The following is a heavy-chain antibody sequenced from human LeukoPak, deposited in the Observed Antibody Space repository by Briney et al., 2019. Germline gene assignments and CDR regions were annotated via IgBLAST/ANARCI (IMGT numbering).Heavy chain of an antibody. V-gene: IGHV3-30*04. D-gene: IGHD6-6*01. Sequence: PGRSLRLSCAASGFTFSSYAMHWVRQAPGKGLEWVAVISYDGSNKYYADSVKGRFTISRDNSKNTLYLQMNSLRAEDTAVYYCARGEYSSSLHFDYWGQGTLVTVSS. J-gene: IGHJ4*02. CDR2: ISYDGSNK. CDR1: GFTFSSYA. CDR3: ARGEYSSSLHFDY.